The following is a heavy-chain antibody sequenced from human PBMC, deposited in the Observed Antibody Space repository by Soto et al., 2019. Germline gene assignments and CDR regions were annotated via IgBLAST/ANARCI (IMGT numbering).Heavy chain of an antibody. J-gene: IGHJ4*02. CDR3: ATGVIWIGYFTVDS. Sequence: SVKVSCKASGGSFGKSAINWVRQTPGQGLEWLGGFIPVYRTLNYAQKFQGRVTITADESTGTAYTTLSSLASDDTAVYYCATGVIWIGYFTVDSWGQGTRVTVSS. CDR1: GGSFGKSA. CDR2: FIPVYRTL. D-gene: IGHD3-3*01. V-gene: IGHV1-69*13.